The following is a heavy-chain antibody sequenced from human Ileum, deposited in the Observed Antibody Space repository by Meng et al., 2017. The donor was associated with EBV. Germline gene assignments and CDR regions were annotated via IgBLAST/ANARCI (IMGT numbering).Heavy chain of an antibody. Sequence: QVHLQQWGAGLLKPSAXLSLTCAVYGLSFSGYYWRWIRQPPGKGLEWIGEINHSGTTNYNPSLTIPFPLSLDPSPPHFSLKLSSVTAADTAVYYCSPVLPPPSYSSSFLSPFFAPFGQGTLVTVSS. CDR1: GLSFSGYY. V-gene: IGHV4-34*01. J-gene: IGHJ5*02. D-gene: IGHD2/OR15-2a*01. CDR3: SPVLPPPSYSSSFLSPFFAP. CDR2: INHSGTT.